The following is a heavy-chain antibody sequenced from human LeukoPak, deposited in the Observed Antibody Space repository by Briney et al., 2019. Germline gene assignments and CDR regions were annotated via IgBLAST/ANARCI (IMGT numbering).Heavy chain of an antibody. J-gene: IGHJ4*02. CDR2: IRYDGSNK. CDR1: GFTFSSYG. CDR3: AKDRRNYESSGYYLTGVSWLDY. Sequence: PGGSLRLSCAASGFTFSSYGMHWVRQAPGKGLEWVAFIRYDGSNKYYADSVKGRFTISRDNSKNTLYLQMNSLRAEDTAVYYCAKDRRNYESSGYYLTGVSWLDYWGQGTLVTVSS. V-gene: IGHV3-30*02. D-gene: IGHD3-22*01.